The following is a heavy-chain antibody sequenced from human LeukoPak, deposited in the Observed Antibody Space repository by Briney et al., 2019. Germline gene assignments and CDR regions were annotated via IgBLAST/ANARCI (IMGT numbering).Heavy chain of an antibody. J-gene: IGHJ5*02. D-gene: IGHD2-2*01. Sequence: SETLSLTCTVSGGSIRRFYWSWLRQPAGKGLEWIGRIYTSETSSYNPSLKSRVTMSVDTSKNQFSLKLSSVTAADTAVYYCARSLGYCSGTSCQRWLDPWGQGTLVTVSS. CDR3: ARSLGYCSGTSCQRWLDP. CDR1: GGSIRRFY. CDR2: IYTSETS. V-gene: IGHV4-4*07.